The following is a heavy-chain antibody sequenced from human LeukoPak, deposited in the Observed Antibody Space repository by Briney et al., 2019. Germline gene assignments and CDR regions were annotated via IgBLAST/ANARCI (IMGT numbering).Heavy chain of an antibody. J-gene: IGHJ4*02. Sequence: GGSPRLSCAASGFTFSGYWMHWVRQAPGKGLVWVSRINKDGSTTSYADSVKGRFTISRDNAKNTLDLQMNSLRAEDTAVYYCARGDFWSGYYTNDYWGQGTLVTVSS. D-gene: IGHD3-3*01. CDR3: ARGDFWSGYYTNDY. CDR2: INKDGSTT. CDR1: GFTFSGYW. V-gene: IGHV3-74*01.